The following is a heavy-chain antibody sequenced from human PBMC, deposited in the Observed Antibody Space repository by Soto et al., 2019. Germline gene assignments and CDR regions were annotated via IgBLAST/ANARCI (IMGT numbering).Heavy chain of an antibody. CDR3: ARSDGHTFNWLDS. J-gene: IGHJ5*01. D-gene: IGHD2-2*02. V-gene: IGHV1-8*01. CDR1: GYTFTKYD. CDR2: MNPTSGNT. Sequence: QVQLVQSGAEVKTPGASVKVSCKASGYTFTKYDMNWVRQAPGQGLEWMGWMNPTSGNTGYAQKFQGSLSMTWDTAIGIAHMELSSLRNEDRAVYYCARSDGHTFNWLDSWGQGTLVTVSA.